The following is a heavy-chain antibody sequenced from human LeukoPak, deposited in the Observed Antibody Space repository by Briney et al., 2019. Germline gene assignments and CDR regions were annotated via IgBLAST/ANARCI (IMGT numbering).Heavy chain of an antibody. J-gene: IGHJ2*01. Sequence: SETLSLTCTVSGGSISSYYWSWIRQPAGKGLEWIGRIYMNGIANHNPSLKSRVTMSLDTSNNQFSLNLYSVTAADTAAYYCARNRDWYWFFDLWGRGTLVTVSS. D-gene: IGHD1-14*01. CDR1: GGSISSYY. CDR2: IYMNGIA. CDR3: ARNRDWYWFFDL. V-gene: IGHV4-4*07.